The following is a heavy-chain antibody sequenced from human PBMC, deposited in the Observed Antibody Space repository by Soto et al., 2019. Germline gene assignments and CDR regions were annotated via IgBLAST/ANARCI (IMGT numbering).Heavy chain of an antibody. V-gene: IGHV1-46*03. Sequence: QVQLVQSGAEVKKPGASVKVSCKASGYTFTSYYMHWVRQAPGQGLEWMGIINPSGSTSYAQKFQGRVTKTRDTSTRTVYLELSSLRSADTAVYYCARVYCSGGSCYSIDYWGQGTLVTVSS. D-gene: IGHD2-15*01. CDR1: GYTFTSYY. J-gene: IGHJ4*02. CDR2: INPSGST. CDR3: ARVYCSGGSCYSIDY.